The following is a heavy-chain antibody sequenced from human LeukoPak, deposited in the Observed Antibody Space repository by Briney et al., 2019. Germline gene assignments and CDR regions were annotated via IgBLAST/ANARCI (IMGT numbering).Heavy chain of an antibody. CDR3: ALGFHDVWEL. CDR2: INHSGNT. CDR1: SGSIASTTW. J-gene: IGHJ1*01. Sequence: SGILSLTCAVSSGSIASTTWWSWVRQPPGKGLEWIGEINHSGNTYYSPSLKSRVTISVDTSDNQFSLTLTSVTAADTAVYYCALGFHDVWELWGQGTLVAVSS. V-gene: IGHV4-4*02. D-gene: IGHD1-26*01.